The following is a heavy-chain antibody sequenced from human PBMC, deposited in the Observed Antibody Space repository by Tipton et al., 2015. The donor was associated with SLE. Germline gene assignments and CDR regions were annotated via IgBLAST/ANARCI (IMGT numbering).Heavy chain of an antibody. V-gene: IGHV4-59*08. CDR3: ATQLDSSGPYYVGSFDI. CDR1: GGSISRSY. CDR2: INYSGST. D-gene: IGHD3-22*01. Sequence: GLVKPSETLSLTCSVSGGSISRSYWSWIRQPPGKGLEWIGYINYSGSTNYNPSLKSRVTISVDTSRNHFSLKLTSVTAADTAVYYCATQLDSSGPYYVGSFDIWGQGTMVSVSS. J-gene: IGHJ3*02.